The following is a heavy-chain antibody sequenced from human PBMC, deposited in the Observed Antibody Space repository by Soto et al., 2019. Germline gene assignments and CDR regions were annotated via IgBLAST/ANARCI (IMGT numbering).Heavy chain of an antibody. CDR3: ARDGYSYGYGY. CDR1: GFTFSSYE. J-gene: IGHJ4*02. CDR2: ISSSGSTI. V-gene: IGHV3-48*03. Sequence: GGSLRLSXAASGFTFSSYEMNWVRQAPGKGLEWVSYISSSGSTIYYADSVKGRFTISRDNAKNSLYLQMNSLRAEDTAVYYCARDGYSYGYGYWGQGTLVTVSS. D-gene: IGHD5-18*01.